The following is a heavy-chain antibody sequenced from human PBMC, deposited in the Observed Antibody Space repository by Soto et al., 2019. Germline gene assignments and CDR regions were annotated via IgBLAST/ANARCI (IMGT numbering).Heavy chain of an antibody. CDR3: ARGGGYSGDAVGFFDF. J-gene: IGHJ4*02. CDR2: MNPNSGNT. Sequence: ASVKVSRKASGYTFTSYDVNWVRQATGQGLEWMGWMNPNSGNTGYAQKFQGRVTMTRNTSISTAYMELSSLRSEDTAVYYCARGGGYSGDAVGFFDFWGQGTLVTVSS. D-gene: IGHD5-12*01. V-gene: IGHV1-8*01. CDR1: GYTFTSYD.